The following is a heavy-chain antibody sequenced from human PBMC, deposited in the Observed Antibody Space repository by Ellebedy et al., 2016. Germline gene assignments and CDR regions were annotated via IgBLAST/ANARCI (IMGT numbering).Heavy chain of an antibody. D-gene: IGHD4-17*01. V-gene: IGHV3-30*03. Sequence: GGSLRLSXAASGLTFSRYAIHWVRQAPGKGLEWVSLISDDGNDKFYTDSVKGRFTISRDNAKNSLYLQMNSLRDEDTAVYYCARTTTVTTYNWFDPWGQGTLVTVSS. J-gene: IGHJ5*02. CDR2: ISDDGNDK. CDR1: GLTFSRYA. CDR3: ARTTTVTTYNWFDP.